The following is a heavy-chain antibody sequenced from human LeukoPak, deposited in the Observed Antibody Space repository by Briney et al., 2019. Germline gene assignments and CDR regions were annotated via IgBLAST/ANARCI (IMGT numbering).Heavy chain of an antibody. CDR2: IIPMFGAA. J-gene: IGHJ4*02. Sequence: SVKVSCKASGGTFNSSALTWVRQAPGQGLEWMGGIIPMFGAADYAQKFQGRVTITADESTSTAYMELNSLRSEDTAVYYCARVWSSSLDYWGQGTLVTVSS. V-gene: IGHV1-69*13. CDR3: ARVWSSSLDY. CDR1: GGTFNSSA. D-gene: IGHD3-3*01.